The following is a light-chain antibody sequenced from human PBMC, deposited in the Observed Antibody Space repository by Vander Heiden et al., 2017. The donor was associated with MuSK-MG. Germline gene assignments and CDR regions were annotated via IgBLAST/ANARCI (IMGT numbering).Light chain of an antibody. CDR3: QQLTTGHLMYT. Sequence: SVLTNCGSTLSLSPGERATLSCRASQSVGTYLAWYQQKPGQAPRLLMYDASRRATGFKGVFSGSKGITALSVIISSLEPEDFAVYYCQQLTTGHLMYTFGQGTKLEIK. V-gene: IGKV3D-11*02. CDR1: QSVGTY. CDR2: DAS. J-gene: IGKJ2*01.